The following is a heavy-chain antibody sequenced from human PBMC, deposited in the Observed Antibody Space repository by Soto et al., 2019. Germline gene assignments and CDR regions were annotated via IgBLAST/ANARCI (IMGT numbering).Heavy chain of an antibody. CDR1: GGSISSSNC. CDR2: IYHSGST. Sequence: QVQLQESGPGLVKPSGTLSLTCAVSGGSISSSNCWSWVRQPPGKGLEWIGEIYHSGSTNFNPSRKSRVTISVDKSQNQISLTVTSVTAAATAVYSCARAPGSYYSGMDVWGQGTTVTVSS. J-gene: IGHJ6*02. V-gene: IGHV4-4*02. CDR3: ARAPGSYYSGMDV.